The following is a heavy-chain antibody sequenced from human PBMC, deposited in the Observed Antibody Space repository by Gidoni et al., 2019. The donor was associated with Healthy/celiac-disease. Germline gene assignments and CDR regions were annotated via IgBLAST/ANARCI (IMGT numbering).Heavy chain of an antibody. J-gene: IGHJ4*02. Sequence: QRQLQESRPGLVQPSETLSLTGTVSGGSISSCSYYWGWIRQPPGKGLERIGSIYYSGSTSYNPSLKGRVTISVDTSKNQFSLKLSSVTAADTAVYYCARQGYYYDSSGPSSARFADFDYWGQGTLVTVSS. CDR1: GGSISSCSYY. D-gene: IGHD3-22*01. CDR2: IYYSGST. CDR3: ARQGYYYDSSGPSSARFADFDY. V-gene: IGHV4-39*01.